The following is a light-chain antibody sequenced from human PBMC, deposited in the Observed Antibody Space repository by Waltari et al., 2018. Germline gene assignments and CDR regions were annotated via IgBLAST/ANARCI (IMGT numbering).Light chain of an antibody. CDR1: SSDVSNYKY. CDR2: DVS. Sequence: SSDVSNYKYVSWYQHHPGKAPKVMIYDVSQRPSGVSNRFSGSKSGNTASLTISGLQAEDEADYYCSSYTSSTTPLYVFGTGTKVTVL. CDR3: SSYTSSTTPLYV. V-gene: IGLV2-14*03. J-gene: IGLJ1*01.